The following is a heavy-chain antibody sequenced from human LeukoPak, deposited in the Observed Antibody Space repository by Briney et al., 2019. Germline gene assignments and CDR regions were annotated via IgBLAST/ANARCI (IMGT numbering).Heavy chain of an antibody. Sequence: QPGGSLRLSCAASGFTFSGYWMSWVRQAPGKGLEWVANIKQDGSEKYYVDSVKGRFTISRGNAKNSLYLQMNSLRAEDMAVYYCARDLNSGSYSDYWGQGTLVTVSS. CDR1: GFTFSGYW. CDR3: ARDLNSGSYSDY. V-gene: IGHV3-7*01. J-gene: IGHJ4*02. CDR2: IKQDGSEK. D-gene: IGHD1-26*01.